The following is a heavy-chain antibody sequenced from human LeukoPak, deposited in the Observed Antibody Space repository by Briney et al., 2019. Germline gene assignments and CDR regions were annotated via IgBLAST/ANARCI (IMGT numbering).Heavy chain of an antibody. V-gene: IGHV3-21*06. CDR1: GFPFSTFS. CDR2: ISGISDYI. D-gene: IGHD6-19*01. Sequence: PGGSLRLSCAASGFPFSTFSMNWVRQAPGKGLEWVSSISGISDYIFYGDSVKGRFTTSRDNAKNLLYLQMDSLRVEDTAVYFCARDRGSGWYGDLDYWGQRTLVTVSS. J-gene: IGHJ4*02. CDR3: ARDRGSGWYGDLDY.